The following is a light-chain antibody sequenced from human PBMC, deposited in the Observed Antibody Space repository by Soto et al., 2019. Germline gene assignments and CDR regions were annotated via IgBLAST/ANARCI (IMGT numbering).Light chain of an antibody. CDR1: QSVNSY. J-gene: IGKJ2*01. CDR3: QQRSHLYT. Sequence: EIVLTQSPATLSWSPGERATLCCRASQSVNSYLAWYQQKPGQAPRLLIYDASNRTTGIPARFSGSGSGTDFPLTISSLAPEDFAVYYCQQRSHLYTFGQGTKLEIK. V-gene: IGKV3-11*01. CDR2: DAS.